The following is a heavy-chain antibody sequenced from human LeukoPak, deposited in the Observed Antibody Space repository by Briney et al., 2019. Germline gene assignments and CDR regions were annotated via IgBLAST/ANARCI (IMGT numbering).Heavy chain of an antibody. CDR2: INPGDSDT. J-gene: IGHJ4*02. D-gene: IGHD7-27*01. Sequence: KPGESLKFSCRGSGYSFSNYWIGWVRQMPGKGLEWMGIINPGDSDTRYSPSFQGQVTISADKSINTAYLQWSSLRAPDTAIYYCARQTGDKGIDYWGQGTLVTVSS. CDR1: GYSFSNYW. CDR3: ARQTGDKGIDY. V-gene: IGHV5-51*01.